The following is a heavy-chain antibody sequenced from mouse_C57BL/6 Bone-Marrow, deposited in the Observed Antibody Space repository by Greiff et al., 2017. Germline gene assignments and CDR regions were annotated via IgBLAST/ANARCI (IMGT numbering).Heavy chain of an antibody. V-gene: IGHV5-6*01. D-gene: IGHD1-1*01. CDR2: ISSGGSYT. J-gene: IGHJ3*01. CDR1: GFTFSSYG. CDR3: ARQDYCGSSYSWFAY. Sequence: VQLVESGGDLVKPGGSLKLSCAASGFTFSSYGMSWVRQTPDKRLEWVGTISSGGSYTYYPDSVKGRFTISRDNAKNTRYVQMSSLKSEDTAMYYCARQDYCGSSYSWFAYWGQGTLVTVSA.